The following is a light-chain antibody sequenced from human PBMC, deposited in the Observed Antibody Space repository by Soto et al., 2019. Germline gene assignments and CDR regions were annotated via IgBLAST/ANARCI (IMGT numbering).Light chain of an antibody. CDR1: SSDVGGYNY. CDR2: EVS. Sequence: QSALTQPASVSGSPGQSITISCTATSSDVGGYNYVSWYQQHPGKAPKLMIYEVSNRPSGVSNRFSGSKSGNTASLTISGLPAEDEADYYCSSYTSTSTWLFCGGTNLTVL. J-gene: IGLJ3*02. CDR3: SSYTSTSTWL. V-gene: IGLV2-14*01.